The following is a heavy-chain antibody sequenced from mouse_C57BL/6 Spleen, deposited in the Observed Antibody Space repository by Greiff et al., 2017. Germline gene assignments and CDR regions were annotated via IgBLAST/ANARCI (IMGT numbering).Heavy chain of an antibody. V-gene: IGHV1-64*01. D-gene: IGHD2-4*01. Sequence: VQLQQSGAELVKPGASVKLSCKASGYTFTSYWMHWVKQRPGQGLEWIGMIHPNSGSTNYNEKFKSKATLTVDKSSSTAYMQLSSLTSEDSAVYYCAPTMITTDWYFDVWGTGTTVTVSS. CDR2: IHPNSGST. CDR3: APTMITTDWYFDV. J-gene: IGHJ1*03. CDR1: GYTFTSYW.